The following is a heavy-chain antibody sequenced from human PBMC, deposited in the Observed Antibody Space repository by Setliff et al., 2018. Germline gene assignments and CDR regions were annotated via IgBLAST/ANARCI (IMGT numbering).Heavy chain of an antibody. V-gene: IGHV4-59*08. Sequence: SETLSLTCTVSGGSISSYYWSWIRQPPGKGLEWIGYISYSGSTNYNPSLKSRVTISVDTSKNQLSLQLSSVTAADTAVYYCARHHGDTAMVRGAFDFWGQGTMVTVSS. CDR3: ARHHGDTAMVRGAFDF. CDR2: ISYSGST. CDR1: GGSISSYY. J-gene: IGHJ3*01. D-gene: IGHD5-18*01.